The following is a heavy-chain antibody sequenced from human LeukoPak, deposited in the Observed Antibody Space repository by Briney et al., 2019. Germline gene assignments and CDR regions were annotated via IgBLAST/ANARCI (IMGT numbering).Heavy chain of an antibody. Sequence: PSETLSLTCTVSGGSINNYYWSWIRQPAGKGLEWIGRIYPSRSTNYNPSLKSRVTMSVDTSKNQFSLNLSSVTAADTAVYYCARNWGAGYYFDYWGRGALVTVSS. CDR3: ARNWGAGYYFDY. V-gene: IGHV4-4*07. D-gene: IGHD7-27*01. CDR1: GGSINNYY. J-gene: IGHJ4*02. CDR2: IYPSRST.